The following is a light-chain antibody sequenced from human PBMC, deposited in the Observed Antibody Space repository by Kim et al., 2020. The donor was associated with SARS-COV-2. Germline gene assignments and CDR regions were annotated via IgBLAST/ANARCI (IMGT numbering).Light chain of an antibody. CDR2: DAS. CDR3: QQRSNSVT. V-gene: IGKV3-11*01. CDR1: RSVSSY. J-gene: IGKJ4*01. Sequence: LALSPGERAPLSCRASRSVSSYLAWYQQKPGQAPRLLIYDASNKATGIPTRFSGGGSGTDFTLTSSSQEPEDFAVYYCQQRSNSVTFGGGTKLEIK.